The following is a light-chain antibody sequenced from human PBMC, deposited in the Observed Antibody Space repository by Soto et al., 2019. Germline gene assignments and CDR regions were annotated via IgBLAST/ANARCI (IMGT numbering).Light chain of an antibody. V-gene: IGKV1-9*01. CDR3: QQLYSYPLT. Sequence: IQVTQSPSSLSASVGDRVTITCRASQGITSYLAWYQQKPGKAPKLLIYAASALQTGVSSRFIGSGYGTDFALPISNLQPEDFATYFCQQLYSYPLTFGGGTTVEF. CDR1: QGITSY. CDR2: AAS. J-gene: IGKJ4*01.